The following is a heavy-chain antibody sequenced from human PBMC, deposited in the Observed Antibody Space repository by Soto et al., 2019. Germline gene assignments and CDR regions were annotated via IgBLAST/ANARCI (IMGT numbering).Heavy chain of an antibody. V-gene: IGHV4-31*03. CDR3: TRNRGGNSGYYX. CDR2: IYYTGTT. D-gene: IGHD2-15*01. CDR1: GDSISSVGSY. Sequence: SETLSLTCNVSGDSISSVGSYWTWIRQHPGKGLELIGYIYYTGTTLYHPSLQSRLAISVDTSKNQFSLSLSSVTAADTAVYYCTRNRGGNSGYYXWGQVTLVTVSX. J-gene: IGHJ4*02.